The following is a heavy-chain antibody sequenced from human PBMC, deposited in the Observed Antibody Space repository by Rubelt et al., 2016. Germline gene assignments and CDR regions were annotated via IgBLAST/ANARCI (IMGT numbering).Heavy chain of an antibody. CDR2: INYSGSS. D-gene: IGHD1-26*01. V-gene: IGHV4-34*01. CDR3: ARRPLEDPGGSYPFDF. CDR1: GRSFIGYY. Sequence: QVQLQQWGAGLLKPSENLSLTCAVHGRSFIGYYWSWLRQSPGKGQEWTGEINYSGSSTYNPYLQSRLTLSVDTSRSQVSLKVTSVTAADTAVYYCARRPLEDPGGSYPFDFWGQGALVTVSS. J-gene: IGHJ4*02.